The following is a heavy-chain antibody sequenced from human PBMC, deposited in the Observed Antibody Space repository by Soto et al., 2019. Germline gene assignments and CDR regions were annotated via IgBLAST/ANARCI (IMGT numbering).Heavy chain of an antibody. CDR2: IVVISNTA. V-gene: IGHV1-69*06. D-gene: IGHD1-26*01. CDR1: GSTFNNFA. Sequence: QVVLLQSGAEVKEPGSSVRVSCEVSGSTFNNFAFSWVRQAPGHGPEWMGGIVVISNTADYSQRLQDRVTITPDTSTNTLYMELGSLTFEDTAVYYCARAIKRWEVHYYFDYWGQGTLVTVSS. J-gene: IGHJ4*02. CDR3: ARAIKRWEVHYYFDY.